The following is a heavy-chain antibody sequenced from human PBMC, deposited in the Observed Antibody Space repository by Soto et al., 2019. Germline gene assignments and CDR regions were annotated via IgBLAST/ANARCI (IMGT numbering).Heavy chain of an antibody. D-gene: IGHD3-10*01. CDR3: ARLGPYITIVRGVIHAFDI. Sequence: PGGSLRLSCAASGFTFDDYGMSWVRQAPGKGLEWVSGINWNGGSTGYADSVKGRFTISRDNAKNSLYLQMNSLRAEDTALYHCARLGPYITIVRGVIHAFDIWGQGTIVTVSS. CDR1: GFTFDDYG. V-gene: IGHV3-20*01. CDR2: INWNGGST. J-gene: IGHJ3*02.